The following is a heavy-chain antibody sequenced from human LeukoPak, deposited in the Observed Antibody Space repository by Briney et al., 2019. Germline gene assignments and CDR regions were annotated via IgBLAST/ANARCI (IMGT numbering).Heavy chain of an antibody. CDR2: NYHSWST. V-gene: IGHV4-38-2*02. Sequence: SETLSLTCTVSGYSISSGYYWGWIRQPPGKGQEWIGSNYHSWSTDYNPSLKSRVTISVDTSKNQFSLKLSSVTAADTALYYCARRVTVYRYITRDDYWGQGALVTVSS. D-gene: IGHD7-27*01. J-gene: IGHJ4*02. CDR3: ARRVTVYRYITRDDY. CDR1: GYSISSGYY.